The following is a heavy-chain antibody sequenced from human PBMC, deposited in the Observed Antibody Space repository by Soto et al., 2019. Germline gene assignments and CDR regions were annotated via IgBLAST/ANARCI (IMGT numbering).Heavy chain of an antibody. V-gene: IGHV3-30*14. CDR3: ARDGYSGRSDGFDV. D-gene: IGHD1-26*01. Sequence: QMQLVESGGGVVQPGRSLRLSCAASGFTFSAYAMRWVRQAPGKGLEWVAVIAYDGTRERYTDPVKGRFTVSRDNSKSTLSLQMNSLRGEDTAVYYCARDGYSGRSDGFDVWGQGTMVTVSS. CDR1: GFTFSAYA. J-gene: IGHJ3*01. CDR2: IAYDGTRE.